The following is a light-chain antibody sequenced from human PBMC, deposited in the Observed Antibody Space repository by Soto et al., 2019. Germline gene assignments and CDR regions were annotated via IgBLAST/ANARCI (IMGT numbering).Light chain of an antibody. Sequence: QSVLTRPPSVSGAPGQRVTISCTGSSSNIGAGYHVHWYQQLPGTAPKLLIYGNSNRPSGVPDRFSGSKSGTSASLAITGLQAEDEADYYCQSYDSSLSGSMFGGGTKLTVL. CDR1: SSNIGAGYH. CDR2: GNS. V-gene: IGLV1-40*01. CDR3: QSYDSSLSGSM. J-gene: IGLJ3*02.